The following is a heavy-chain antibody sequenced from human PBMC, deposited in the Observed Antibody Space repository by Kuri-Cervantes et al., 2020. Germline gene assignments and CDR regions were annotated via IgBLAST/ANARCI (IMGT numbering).Heavy chain of an antibody. D-gene: IGHD2-15*01. J-gene: IGHJ4*02. V-gene: IGHV1-46*01. CDR3: ARGRSGGSLLDY. CDR1: GYTFTSYY. Sequence: ASVKVSCKASGYTFTSYYMHWVRQAPGQGLEWMGIINPSGGSTSYAQKFQDRVTITRDRSMSTAYMELSSPRSEDTAMYYCARGRSGGSLLDYWGQGTLVTVSS. CDR2: INPSGGST.